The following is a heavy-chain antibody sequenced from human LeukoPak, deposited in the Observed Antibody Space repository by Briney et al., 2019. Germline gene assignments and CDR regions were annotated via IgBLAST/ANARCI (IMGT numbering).Heavy chain of an antibody. CDR2: ISSSSSYI. Sequence: GGSLRLSCAASGFTFSSYNMNWVRQAPGKGLEWVSSISSSSSYIYYADSVKGRFTISRDNAKNSLYLQMNSLRAEDTAVYYCARGGYSYGSDTTNDYWGQGTLVTVPS. J-gene: IGHJ4*02. V-gene: IGHV3-21*01. CDR1: GFTFSSYN. CDR3: ARGGYSYGSDTTNDY. D-gene: IGHD5-18*01.